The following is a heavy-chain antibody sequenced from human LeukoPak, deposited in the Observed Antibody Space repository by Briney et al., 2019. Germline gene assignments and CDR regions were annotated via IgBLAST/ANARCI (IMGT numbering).Heavy chain of an antibody. CDR1: GFTFSNYA. D-gene: IGHD6-13*01. CDR3: AREGDSSSFDY. J-gene: IGHJ4*02. CDR2: ISNDGSNK. V-gene: IGHV3-30-3*01. Sequence: GGSLRLSCAASGFTFSNYAMHWVRQAPGKGLEWVAVISNDGSNKYYADSVKGRFTISRDNSKNTLYLQMNSLRAEDTAVYYCAREGDSSSFDYWGQGTLVTVSS.